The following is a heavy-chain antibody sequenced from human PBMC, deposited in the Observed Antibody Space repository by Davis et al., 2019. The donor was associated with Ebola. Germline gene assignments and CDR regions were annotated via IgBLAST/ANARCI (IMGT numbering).Heavy chain of an antibody. CDR1: GFTFSSYW. V-gene: IGHV3-7*03. J-gene: IGHJ6*02. D-gene: IGHD4-11*01. CDR3: ARDSPMTTVTLGYYYGMDV. CDR2: IKQDGSEK. Sequence: GESLKISCAASGFTFSSYWMSWVRQAPGKGLEWVASIKQDGSEKYYVDSVKGRFTISRDNAKNSLYLQMNSLRAEDTAVYYCARDSPMTTVTLGYYYGMDVWGQGTTVTVSS.